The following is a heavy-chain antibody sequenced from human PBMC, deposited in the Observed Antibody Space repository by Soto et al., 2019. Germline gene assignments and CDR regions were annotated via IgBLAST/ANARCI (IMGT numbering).Heavy chain of an antibody. J-gene: IGHJ4*01. CDR2: LSGSGSGS. CDR1: GFTFSRYA. Sequence: DVQLLESGGALVQLGGSLRLSCAASGFTFSRYAMNWVRQAPGKGLEWVSTLSGSGSGSYYPDSLRGRFTLSRDNSKNTLYLQMNNLRAEDTAVYYCAKAPISLDGSGYYFASFDYWGHGTRVTVSS. V-gene: IGHV3-23*01. CDR3: AKAPISLDGSGYYFASFDY. D-gene: IGHD3-22*01.